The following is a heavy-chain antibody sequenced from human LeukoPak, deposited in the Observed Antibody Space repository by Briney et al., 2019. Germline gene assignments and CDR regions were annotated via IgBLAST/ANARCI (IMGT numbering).Heavy chain of an antibody. J-gene: IGHJ4*02. V-gene: IGHV3-23*01. CDR1: RFTFSTYA. CDR2: LSGSGGNT. CDR3: AKVASLCTSTSCVRGGFDY. Sequence: GGSLRLSCAASRFTFSTYAMSWVRQAPGKGLEWVSALSGSGGNTYYADSVKGRFTISRDNSKNTLYLQMNSLGAEDTAKYYCAKVASLCTSTSCVRGGFDYWGQGTLVTVSS. D-gene: IGHD2-2*01.